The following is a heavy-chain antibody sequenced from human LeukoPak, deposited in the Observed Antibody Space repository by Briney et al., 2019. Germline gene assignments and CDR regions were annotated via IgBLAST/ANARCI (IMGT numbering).Heavy chain of an antibody. CDR1: GYTLTELS. J-gene: IGHJ6*03. CDR3: ATINPWGAARPENYYYYMDV. V-gene: IGHV1-24*01. Sequence: GASVKVSCKVSGYTLTELSMHWVRQAPGKGLEWMGGFDPEDGETIYAQKFQGRVTMTEDTSTDTAYMELSSLRSEDTAVYYCATINPWGAARPENYYYYMDVWGKGTTVTVSS. CDR2: FDPEDGET. D-gene: IGHD6-6*01.